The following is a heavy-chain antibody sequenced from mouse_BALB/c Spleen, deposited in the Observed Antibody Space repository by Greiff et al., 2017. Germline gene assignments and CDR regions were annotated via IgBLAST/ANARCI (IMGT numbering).Heavy chain of an antibody. D-gene: IGHD2-4*01. CDR1: GFTFSSYT. CDR3: TREIYYDDDGGYWYFDV. V-gene: IGHV5-6-4*01. CDR2: ISSGGSYT. J-gene: IGHJ1*01. Sequence: EVMLVESGGGLVKPGGSLKLSCAASGFTFSSYTMSWVRQTPEKRLEWVATISSGGSYTYYPDSVKGRFTISRDNAKNTLYLQMSSLKSEDTAMYYCTREIYYDDDGGYWYFDVWGAGTTVTVSS.